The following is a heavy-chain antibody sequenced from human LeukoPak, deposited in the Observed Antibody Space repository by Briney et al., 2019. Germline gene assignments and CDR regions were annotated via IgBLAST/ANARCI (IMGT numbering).Heavy chain of an antibody. CDR1: GVTVSNNY. CDR2: IYSGGST. J-gene: IGHJ4*02. Sequence: GGSLRLSCAASGVTVSNNYMSWVRRAPGKGLEWVSVIYSGGSTYYADSVKGRFTISRDNSKNTLYLQMNSLRAEDTAVYYCARDLITMVPRWGQGTLVTVSS. V-gene: IGHV3-66*01. CDR3: ARDLITMVPR. D-gene: IGHD3-10*01.